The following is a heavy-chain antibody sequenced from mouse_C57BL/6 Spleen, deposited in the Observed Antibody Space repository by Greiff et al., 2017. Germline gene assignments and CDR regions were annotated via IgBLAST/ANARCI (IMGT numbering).Heavy chain of an antibody. D-gene: IGHD1-1*01. CDR1: GYTFTSYD. CDR2: IYPRDGST. Sequence: QVHVKQSGPELVKPGASVTLSCKASGYTFTSYDINWVKQRPGPGLEWIGWIYPRDGSTKYNEKFKGKATLTVDPSSSTAYMELHSLTSEDSAVYFCARTDYGSSFCWYFDVWGTGTTVTVSS. V-gene: IGHV1-85*01. J-gene: IGHJ1*03. CDR3: ARTDYGSSFCWYFDV.